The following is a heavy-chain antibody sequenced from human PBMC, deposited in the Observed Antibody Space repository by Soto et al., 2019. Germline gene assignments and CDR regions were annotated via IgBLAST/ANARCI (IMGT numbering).Heavy chain of an antibody. J-gene: IGHJ6*03. CDR1: GYTFTSYA. CDR2: INAGNGNT. D-gene: IGHD3-9*01. Sequence: ASVKVSCKASGYTFTSYAMHWVRQAPGQRLEWMGWINAGNGNTKYSQKFQGRVTITRDTSASTAYMELSSLRSEDTAVYYCAGGGDFLTGPPPGGYYSYMDVWGKGPTVTVPS. CDR3: AGGGDFLTGPPPGGYYSYMDV. V-gene: IGHV1-3*01.